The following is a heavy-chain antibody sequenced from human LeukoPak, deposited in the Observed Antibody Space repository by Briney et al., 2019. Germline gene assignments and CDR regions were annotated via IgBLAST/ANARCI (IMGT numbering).Heavy chain of an antibody. V-gene: IGHV4-34*01. CDR2: INHSGST. J-gene: IGHJ4*02. CDR1: GGSFSGYY. Sequence: PSETLSLTCAVYGGSFSGYYWSWIRQPPGKGLEGIGEINHSGSTNYNPSLKSRVTISVGTSKNQFSLKLSSVTAADTAVYYCARGPQGTWIQLWKFDYWGQGTLVTVSS. D-gene: IGHD5-18*01. CDR3: ARGPQGTWIQLWKFDY.